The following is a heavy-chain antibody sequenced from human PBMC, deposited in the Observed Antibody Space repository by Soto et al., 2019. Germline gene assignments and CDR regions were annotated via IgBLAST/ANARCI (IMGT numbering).Heavy chain of an antibody. CDR3: ARDRGCSGGICYRALGY. Sequence: EVQLVESGGGLVQPGGSVRLSCAASGFTFNSYSMSWVRQAPGKGLEWVSYISSTSNTIYYADSVKGRFTIPRDNAKNTLYLHMNSLSAEDTDVYYCARDRGCSGGICYRALGYWGQGTLVTVSS. V-gene: IGHV3-48*01. J-gene: IGHJ4*02. D-gene: IGHD2-15*01. CDR2: ISSTSNTI. CDR1: GFTFNSYS.